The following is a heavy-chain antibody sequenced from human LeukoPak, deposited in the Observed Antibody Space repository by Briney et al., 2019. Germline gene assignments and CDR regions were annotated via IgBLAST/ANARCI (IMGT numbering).Heavy chain of an antibody. CDR2: ISYDGSNK. CDR1: GFTSSSYG. Sequence: GRSLRLSCAASGFTSSSYGMHWVRQAPGKGLEWVAVISYDGSNKYYADSVKGRFTISRDNSKNTLYLQMNSLRAEDTAVYYCAKDYGDYVNWFDPWGQGTLVTVSS. J-gene: IGHJ5*02. V-gene: IGHV3-30*18. CDR3: AKDYGDYVNWFDP. D-gene: IGHD4-17*01.